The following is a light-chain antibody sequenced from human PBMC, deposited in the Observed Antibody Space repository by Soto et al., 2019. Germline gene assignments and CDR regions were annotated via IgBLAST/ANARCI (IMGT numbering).Light chain of an antibody. CDR3: QQYGSSPWT. CDR2: GGS. V-gene: IGKV3-20*01. CDR1: QSVSCSY. J-gene: IGKJ1*01. Sequence: EIVLTQSPGTLSLSPGERATLSCRASQSVSCSYLAWYQQKPGQAPRLLLYGGSSRATGIPDRFSGSGAGTDFTLTISRLEPEDSAVYYCQQYGSSPWTFGQGTKVEIK.